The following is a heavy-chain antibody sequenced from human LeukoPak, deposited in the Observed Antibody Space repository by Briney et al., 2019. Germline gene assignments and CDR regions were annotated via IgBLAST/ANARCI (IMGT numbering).Heavy chain of an antibody. CDR2: IYYNGNT. V-gene: IGHV4-39*07. CDR1: GGSFSSSNYY. Sequence: SETLSLTCTVSGGSFSSSNYYWGWVRQPPRKGLEWIGSIYYNGNTHYNSSLKSRAAISIDTSKNQFSLKLSSVTAADTAVYHCARDNWNYGSSMDVWGQGTTVTVSS. D-gene: IGHD1-7*01. J-gene: IGHJ6*02. CDR3: ARDNWNYGSSMDV.